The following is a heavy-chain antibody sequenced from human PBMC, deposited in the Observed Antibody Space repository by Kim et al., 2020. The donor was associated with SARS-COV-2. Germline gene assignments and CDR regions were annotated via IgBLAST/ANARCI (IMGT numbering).Heavy chain of an antibody. J-gene: IGHJ4*02. CDR3: AKTARDYYDSSGYYYGGDDY. Sequence: RFTISRDNSKHTLYLQMNSLRAEDTAVYYCAKTARDYYDSSGYYYGGDDYWGQGTLVTVSS. D-gene: IGHD3-22*01. V-gene: IGHV3-23*01.